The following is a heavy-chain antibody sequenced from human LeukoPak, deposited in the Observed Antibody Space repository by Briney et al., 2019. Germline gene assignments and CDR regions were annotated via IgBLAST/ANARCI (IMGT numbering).Heavy chain of an antibody. V-gene: IGHV5-51*01. CDR1: GYTFTNYW. D-gene: IGHD6-6*01. CDR3: ARPTAARRLGAFDI. CDR2: IYPGDSDT. Sequence: GESLKISCRGSGYTFTNYWIVWVRQMPGKGLEWMGIIYPGDSDTRYNPSFQGQVTISADKSISTAYLQWSSLKASDTAMYYCARPTAARRLGAFDIWGQGTMVTVSS. J-gene: IGHJ3*02.